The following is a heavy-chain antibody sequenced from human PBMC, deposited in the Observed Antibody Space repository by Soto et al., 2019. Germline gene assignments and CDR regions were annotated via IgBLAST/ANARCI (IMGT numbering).Heavy chain of an antibody. D-gene: IGHD1-1*01. CDR1: GFTFSDYY. CDR2: ISSSGSTI. Sequence: QVQLVESGGGLVKPGGSLRLSCAASGFTFSDYYMSWIRQAPGKGLEWVSYISSSGSTIYYADSLKGRLTISRDNAKNSLYLQINSLRAENTAVYYCAREPRTGTTYYYYYGMDVWGQGTTVTVSS. J-gene: IGHJ6*02. CDR3: AREPRTGTTYYYYYGMDV. V-gene: IGHV3-11*01.